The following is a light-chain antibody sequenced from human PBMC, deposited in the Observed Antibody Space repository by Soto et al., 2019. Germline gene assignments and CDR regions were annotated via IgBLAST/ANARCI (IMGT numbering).Light chain of an antibody. CDR3: QQYDNLAFT. V-gene: IGKV1-33*01. CDR1: DDIDNF. J-gene: IGKJ3*01. Sequence: DIQMTKSPSSLSASVGDRVTITCQASDDIDNFLSWYQQTPGKAPKLLIHDASTLQRGVPSRFSGSGSGTDFTLTISSLQPEDFATYYCQQYDNLAFTFGPGTKVDIK. CDR2: DAS.